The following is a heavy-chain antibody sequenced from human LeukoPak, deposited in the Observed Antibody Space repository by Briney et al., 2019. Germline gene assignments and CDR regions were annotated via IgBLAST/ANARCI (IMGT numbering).Heavy chain of an antibody. J-gene: IGHJ4*02. CDR1: GYSFTAYF. CDR2: ISAYNGNT. CDR3: ARDRVGAIFDY. V-gene: IGHV1-18*04. Sequence: ASVEVSCKASGYSFTAYFMHWVRQAPGQGLEWMGWISAYNGNTNYAQKLQGRVTMTTDTSTSTAYMELRSLRSDDTAVYYCARDRVGAIFDYWGQGTLVTVSS. D-gene: IGHD1-26*01.